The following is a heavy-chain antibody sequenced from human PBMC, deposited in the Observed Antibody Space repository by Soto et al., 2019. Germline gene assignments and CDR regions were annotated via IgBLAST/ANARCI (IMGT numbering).Heavy chain of an antibody. CDR1: GGTFSSYA. Sequence: GASVKVSCKASGGTFSSYAISWVRQAPGQGLEWMGGIIPIFGTANYAQKFQGRVTITADESTSTAYMELSSLRSEDTAVYYCAGGNYYGPSYYYYYGMDVWGQGTTVTVSS. CDR3: AGGNYYGPSYYYYYGMDV. J-gene: IGHJ6*02. D-gene: IGHD3-10*01. CDR2: IIPIFGTA. V-gene: IGHV1-69*13.